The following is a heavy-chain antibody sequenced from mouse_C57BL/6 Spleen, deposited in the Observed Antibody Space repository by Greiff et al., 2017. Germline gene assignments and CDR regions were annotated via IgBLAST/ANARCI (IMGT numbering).Heavy chain of an antibody. CDR1: GYSITSGYY. CDR3: ARYDYAYAMDY. Sequence: ESGPGLVIPSQSLSLTCSVTGYSITSGYYWNWIRQFPGNKLEWMGYISYDGSNNYNPSLKNRISITRDTSKNQFFLKLNSVTTEDTATYYCARYDYAYAMDYWGQGTSVTVSS. D-gene: IGHD2-4*01. J-gene: IGHJ4*01. V-gene: IGHV3-6*01. CDR2: ISYDGSN.